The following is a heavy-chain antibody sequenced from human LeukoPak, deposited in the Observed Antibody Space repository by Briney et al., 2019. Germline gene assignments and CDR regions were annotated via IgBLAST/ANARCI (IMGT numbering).Heavy chain of an antibody. CDR1: GFTFSSYS. V-gene: IGHV3-21*01. CDR2: ISSSSSYI. CDR3: ARDGYGDYVGYYYYGMDV. D-gene: IGHD4-17*01. J-gene: IGHJ6*02. Sequence: PGGSLRLSCAASGFTFSSYSMNWVRQAPGKGLEWVSSISSSSSYIYYADSVEGRFTISRDNAKNSLYLQMNSLRAEDTAVHYCARDGYGDYVGYYYYGMDVWGQGTTVTVSS.